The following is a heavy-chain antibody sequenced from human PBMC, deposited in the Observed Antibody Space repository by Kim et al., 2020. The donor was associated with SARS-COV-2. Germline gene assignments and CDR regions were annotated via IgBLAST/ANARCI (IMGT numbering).Heavy chain of an antibody. D-gene: IGHD6-19*01. J-gene: IGHJ5*02. CDR3: ARHNRGSGWYPNWFDP. Sequence: SLKSRVTISVDTSKTQFSLKLSSVTAADTAVYYCARHNRGSGWYPNWFDPWGQGTLVTVSS. V-gene: IGHV4-39*01.